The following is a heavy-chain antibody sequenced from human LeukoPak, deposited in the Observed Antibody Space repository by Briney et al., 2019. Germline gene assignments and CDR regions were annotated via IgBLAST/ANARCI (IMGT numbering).Heavy chain of an antibody. CDR1: GFTFSSYA. D-gene: IGHD3-10*01. CDR3: AKGPPGESLSRHWFDP. V-gene: IGHV3-30*04. Sequence: GGSLRLSCAASGFTFSSYAMHWVRQAPGKGLEWVAVISYDGSNKYYADSVKGRFTISRDNSKNTLYLQMNSLRAEDTAVYYCAKGPPGESLSRHWFDPWGQGTLVTVSS. J-gene: IGHJ5*02. CDR2: ISYDGSNK.